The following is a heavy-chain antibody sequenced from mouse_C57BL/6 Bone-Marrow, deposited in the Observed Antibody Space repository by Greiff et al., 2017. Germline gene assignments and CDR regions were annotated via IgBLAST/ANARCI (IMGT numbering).Heavy chain of an antibody. CDR2: IRSKSSNYAT. V-gene: IGHV10-3*01. D-gene: IGHD2-1*01. CDR3: VRDPFYYGNYVWYFDV. J-gene: IGHJ1*03. CDR1: GFTFNTYA. Sequence: EVHLVESGGGLVQPKGSLKLSCAASGFTFNTYAMHWVRQAPGKGLEWVARIRSKSSNYATYYADSVKDRFTISRDDSQSMLYLQMNNLKTEDTAMYYCVRDPFYYGNYVWYFDVWGTGTTVTVSS.